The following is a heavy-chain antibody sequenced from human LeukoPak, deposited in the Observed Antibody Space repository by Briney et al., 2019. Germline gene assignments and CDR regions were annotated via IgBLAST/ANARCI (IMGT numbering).Heavy chain of an antibody. J-gene: IGHJ3*02. CDR3: ARRVRGGLKIQHDAFDI. D-gene: IGHD3-10*01. Sequence: GASVKVSCKASGGTFSSYAISWVRQAPGQGLEWMGGIIPIFGTANYAQKFQGRVTITADKSTSTAYMELSSLRSEDTAVYYCARRVRGGLKIQHDAFDIWGQGTMVIVSS. CDR2: IIPIFGTA. CDR1: GGTFSSYA. V-gene: IGHV1-69*06.